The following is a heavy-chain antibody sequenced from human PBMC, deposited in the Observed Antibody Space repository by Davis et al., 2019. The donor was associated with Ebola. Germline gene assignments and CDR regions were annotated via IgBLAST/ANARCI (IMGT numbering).Heavy chain of an antibody. J-gene: IGHJ6*02. CDR2: ISYDGSNK. V-gene: IGHV3-30*03. D-gene: IGHD3-9*01. CDR3: ARDLKFDRYYYYGMDV. CDR1: GFTFSSYG. Sequence: GESLKISCAASGFTFSSYGMHWVRQAPGKGLEWVAVISYDGSNKYYADSVKGRFTISRDNAKNSLYLQMNSLRAEDTAVYYCARDLKFDRYYYYGMDVWGQGTTVTVSS.